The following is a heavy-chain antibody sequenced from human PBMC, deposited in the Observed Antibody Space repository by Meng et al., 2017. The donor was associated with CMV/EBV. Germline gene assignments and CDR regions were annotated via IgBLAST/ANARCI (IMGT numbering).Heavy chain of an antibody. D-gene: IGHD1-26*01. CDR3: ARTPSYSGSQQPFDY. Sequence: QLQLFQSPAVVKKPRPSAKVSCKASGYTFTGYYIDWVRQAPGQGLEWIGWINPNSGGTNYAQKFQGRVTMTRDTSISTAYMELSRLRSDDTAVYYCARTPSYSGSQQPFDYWGQGTLVTVSS. V-gene: IGHV1-2*02. J-gene: IGHJ4*02. CDR2: INPNSGGT. CDR1: GYTFTGYY.